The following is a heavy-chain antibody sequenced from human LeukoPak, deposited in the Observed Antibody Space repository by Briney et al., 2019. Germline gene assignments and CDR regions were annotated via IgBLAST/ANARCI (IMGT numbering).Heavy chain of an antibody. CDR2: ISAYNGNT. D-gene: IGHD2-15*01. CDR1: GYTFTSYG. V-gene: IGHV1-18*01. J-gene: IGHJ4*02. Sequence: GASVTVSCKASGYTFTSYGISWVRQAPGQGLEWMGWISAYNGNTNYAQKLQGRVTMTTDTSTSTAYMELRSLRSDDTAVYYCASGYCSGGSCYSNDYWGQGTLVTVSS. CDR3: ASGYCSGGSCYSNDY.